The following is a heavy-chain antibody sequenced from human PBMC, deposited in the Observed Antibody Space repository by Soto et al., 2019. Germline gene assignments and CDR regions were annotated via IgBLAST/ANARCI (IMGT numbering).Heavy chain of an antibody. Sequence: QVQXVQSGAEVXKPGASVRVSCKASGYTFTSYDINWVRQATGXGLEXMGWMNPNSGDTGYAQKFQGRVTMTXXTXXXXXXXXXXXXXXXXXXXYFCARGPEYPVGGARYQFYCMDAWGKGTTVTVSS. V-gene: IGHV1-8*01. CDR3: ARGPEYPVGGARYQFYCMDA. CDR2: MNPNSGDT. CDR1: GYTFTSYD. J-gene: IGHJ6*03. D-gene: IGHD2-21*01.